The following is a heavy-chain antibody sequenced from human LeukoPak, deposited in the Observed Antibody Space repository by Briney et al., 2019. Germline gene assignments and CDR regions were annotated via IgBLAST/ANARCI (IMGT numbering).Heavy chain of an antibody. D-gene: IGHD3-10*01. Sequence: SVKVSCKASGGTFSSYAISWVRQAPGQGLEWMGGIIPIFGTTNYAQKFQGRVTITADESTSTAYMELSSLRSEDTAVYYCARSGGYYYGSGSYSTFDYWGQGTLVTVSS. V-gene: IGHV1-69*13. CDR3: ARSGGYYYGSGSYSTFDY. CDR1: GGTFSSYA. J-gene: IGHJ4*02. CDR2: IIPIFGTT.